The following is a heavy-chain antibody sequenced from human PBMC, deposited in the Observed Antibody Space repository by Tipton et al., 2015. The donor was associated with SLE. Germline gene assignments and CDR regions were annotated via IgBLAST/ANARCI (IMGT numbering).Heavy chain of an antibody. CDR2: IDPSDSYT. CDR1: GYSFTSYW. D-gene: IGHD6-19*01. CDR3: ARRYGSGSYDGWYFDL. Sequence: QSGPEVKKPGESLRISCKGSGYSFTSYWISWVRQMPGKGLEWMGRIDPSDSYTNYSPSFQGHVTISADKSISTAYLQWSSLKASDTAMYYCARRYGSGSYDGWYFDLWDRGTLVTVSS. J-gene: IGHJ2*01. V-gene: IGHV5-10-1*01.